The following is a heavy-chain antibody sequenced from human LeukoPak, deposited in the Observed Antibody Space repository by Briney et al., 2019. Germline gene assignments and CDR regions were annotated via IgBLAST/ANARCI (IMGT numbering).Heavy chain of an antibody. D-gene: IGHD3-22*01. CDR1: GFTFSSYG. J-gene: IGHJ4*02. V-gene: IGHV3-23*01. Sequence: GGSLRLSCAASGFTFSSYGMSWVRQAPGKGLEWVSSISGSGGNTYYVDSVKGRFTISRDNSKSTVYLQMNSLRAEDTAVYHCAKTNGYYDYWGQGTLVTVSS. CDR2: ISGSGGNT. CDR3: AKTNGYYDY.